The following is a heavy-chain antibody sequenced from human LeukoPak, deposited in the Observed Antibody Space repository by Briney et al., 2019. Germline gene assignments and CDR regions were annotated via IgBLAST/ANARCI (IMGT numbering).Heavy chain of an antibody. CDR1: GGSISSYY. Sequence: SETLSLTCTVSGGSISSYYWSWIRQPPGKGLGWTGYIYYSGSTNYNPPLKSRVTISVDTSKNQFSLKLSSVTAADTAVYYWARSRYYYGWFDPWGQGTLVTVSS. V-gene: IGHV4-59*01. CDR3: ARSRYYYGWFDP. J-gene: IGHJ5*02. CDR2: IYYSGST. D-gene: IGHD3-10*01.